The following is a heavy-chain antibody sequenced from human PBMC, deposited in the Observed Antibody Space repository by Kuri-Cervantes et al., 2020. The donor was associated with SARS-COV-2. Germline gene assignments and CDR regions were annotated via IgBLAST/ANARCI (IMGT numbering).Heavy chain of an antibody. CDR3: ATDRVRVVTHNFDY. Sequence: GESLKISCAASGFTFSSYAMHSVRQAPGKGLEWVAVISYDGSNKYYGISVNGRFTISRDNSKNTLYLQMNSLRAEDTAVYYCATDRVRVVTHNFDYWGQGTLVTVSS. CDR2: ISYDGSNK. D-gene: IGHD3-10*01. J-gene: IGHJ4*02. CDR1: GFTFSSYA. V-gene: IGHV3-30-3*01.